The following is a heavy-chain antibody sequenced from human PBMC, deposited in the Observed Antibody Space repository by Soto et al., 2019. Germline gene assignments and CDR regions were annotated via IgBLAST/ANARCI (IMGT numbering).Heavy chain of an antibody. D-gene: IGHD3-16*01. CDR1: GGSISSSSYY. Sequence: SETLSLTCTVSGGSISSSSYYWSWIRQPPGKGLEWIGYIYYSGSTNYNPSLKSRVTISVDTSKNQFSLKLSSVTAADTAVYYCARVWAYFDYWGQGTLVTVSS. V-gene: IGHV4-61*01. CDR2: IYYSGST. J-gene: IGHJ4*02. CDR3: ARVWAYFDY.